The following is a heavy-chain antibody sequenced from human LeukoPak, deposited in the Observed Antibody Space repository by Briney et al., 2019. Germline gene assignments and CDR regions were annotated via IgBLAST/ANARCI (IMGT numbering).Heavy chain of an antibody. CDR2: IYTGGST. CDR3: ARGFGKAAADVFGGYTMDV. CDR1: GFTVNSNY. Sequence: GVSLRLSFAASGFTVNSNYMSWVRQAPGRGLELVSLIYTGGSTYYANSVSGRFTISRDNSKNTLYLQMNSLRPEDTAIYYCARGFGKAAADVFGGYTMDVWGQGTTVTVSS. J-gene: IGHJ6*02. V-gene: IGHV3-66*02. D-gene: IGHD6-13*01.